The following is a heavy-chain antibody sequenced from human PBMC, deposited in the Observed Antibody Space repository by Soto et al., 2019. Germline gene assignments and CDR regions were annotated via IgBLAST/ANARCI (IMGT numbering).Heavy chain of an antibody. D-gene: IGHD3-22*01. J-gene: IGHJ4*02. V-gene: IGHV4-34*01. Sequence: PSETLSLTCAVYGGSFSGYYWSWIRQPPGKGLEWIGEINHSGSTNYNPSLKSRVTISVDTSKNQFSLKLSSVTAADTAVYYCASRYYYDSSGFRGLNYWRQGTLVTVSS. CDR2: INHSGST. CDR1: GGSFSGYY. CDR3: ASRYYYDSSGFRGLNY.